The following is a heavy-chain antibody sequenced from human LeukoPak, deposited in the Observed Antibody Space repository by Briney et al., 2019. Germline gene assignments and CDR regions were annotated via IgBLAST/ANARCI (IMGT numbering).Heavy chain of an antibody. Sequence: GGSLRLSCAASGFTFSSYAMHWVRQARGKGLEWVAVISYDGTNKNYADSVKGRFTISRDNSKNTLYLQMNSLRPEDTAVYYCAQTAGLAAAGNDAFYLWGQGTMVTVSS. J-gene: IGHJ3*01. CDR3: AQTAGLAAAGNDAFYL. D-gene: IGHD6-13*01. CDR2: ISYDGTNK. V-gene: IGHV3-30*18. CDR1: GFTFSSYA.